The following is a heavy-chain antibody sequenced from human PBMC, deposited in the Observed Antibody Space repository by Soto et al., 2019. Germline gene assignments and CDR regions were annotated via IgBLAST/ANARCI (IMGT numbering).Heavy chain of an antibody. CDR2: IYYSGST. CDR1: GGSISSGGYY. J-gene: IGHJ4*02. V-gene: IGHV4-31*03. CDR3: ASMITFGGVIVNRRYYFDY. Sequence: LSLTCTVSGGSISSGGYYWSWIRQHPGKGLEWIGYIYYSGSTYYNPSLKSRVTISVDTSKNQFSLKLSSVTAADTAVYYCASMITFGGVIVNRRYYFDYWGQGTLVTVSS. D-gene: IGHD3-16*02.